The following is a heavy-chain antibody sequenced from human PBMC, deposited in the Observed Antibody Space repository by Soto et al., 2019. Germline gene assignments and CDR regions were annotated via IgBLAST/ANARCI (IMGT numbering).Heavy chain of an antibody. D-gene: IGHD6-13*01. V-gene: IGHV3-30*01. CDR1: GFTFSSYA. CDR3: AKDHDLAAAGYYFDY. CDR2: ISTDGRDK. J-gene: IGHJ4*02. Sequence: GGSLRLSCAASGFTFSSYAMHWVRQAPGKGLEWVAVISTDGRDKYHADSVKGRFTISRDNSKNTLFLQMNSLRPEDTAVYFCAKDHDLAAAGYYFDYWGQGTLVTVSS.